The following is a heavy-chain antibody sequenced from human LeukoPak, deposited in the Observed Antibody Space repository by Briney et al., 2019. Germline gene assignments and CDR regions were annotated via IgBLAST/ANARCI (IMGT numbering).Heavy chain of an antibody. J-gene: IGHJ4*02. CDR2: IRPKTDAEAA. CDR1: GFTFTSAW. V-gene: IGHV3-15*01. CDR3: ITILKWELRYYFDI. D-gene: IGHD1-26*01. Sequence: PGESLRLSCATSGFTFTSAWLSWLRQVPGKALEWVGRIRPKTDAEAADYAAPVKGRFTVSRDDSKSTLYLQMNSLKTVDIAVYYCITILKWELRYYFDIWGQGTLVTVSS.